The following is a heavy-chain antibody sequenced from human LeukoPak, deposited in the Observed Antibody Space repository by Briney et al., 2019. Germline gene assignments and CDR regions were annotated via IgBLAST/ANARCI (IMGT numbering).Heavy chain of an antibody. J-gene: IGHJ4*02. CDR3: ARDSVTTQFDY. Sequence: GASVKVSCKASGYTFTGYYMHWVRQAPGQGLEWMGWINPNSGGTNYAQKFQGRVTMTRDTSISTAYMELSSLRSEDTAVYYCARDSVTTQFDYWGQGTLVTVSS. CDR1: GYTFTGYY. V-gene: IGHV1-2*02. CDR2: INPNSGGT. D-gene: IGHD4-17*01.